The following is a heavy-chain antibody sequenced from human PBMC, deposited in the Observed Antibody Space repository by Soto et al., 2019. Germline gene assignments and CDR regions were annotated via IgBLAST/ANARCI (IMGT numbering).Heavy chain of an antibody. CDR1: GFIFSSNW. CDR3: ASDLVLGSGSLVH. V-gene: IGHV3-74*01. J-gene: IGHJ4*02. D-gene: IGHD3-10*01. Sequence: EVQLVESGGGLVQPGGSLRLSCSTSGFIFSSNWMHWVRQAPGKGLVWVSRIRGDGADANYADSVKGRFTISRDNAKSTLYLQMDSLRVDDTGIYFCASDLVLGSGSLVHWGQGALVTVSS. CDR2: IRGDGADA.